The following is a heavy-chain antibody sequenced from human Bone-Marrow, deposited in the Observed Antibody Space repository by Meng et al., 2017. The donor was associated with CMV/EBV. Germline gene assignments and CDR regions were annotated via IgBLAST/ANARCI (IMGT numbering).Heavy chain of an antibody. V-gene: IGHV1-2*02. CDR1: GYTFTGYY. J-gene: IGHJ5*02. CDR2: INPNSGGT. Sequence: ASVKVSCKASGYTFTGYYMHWVRQAPGQGLEWMGWINPNSGGTNYAQKFQGRVTMTRDTSISTAYMELRSLRSDDTAVYYCARDVVPAASILNWFDPWGQGTLVNVAS. D-gene: IGHD2-2*01. CDR3: ARDVVPAASILNWFDP.